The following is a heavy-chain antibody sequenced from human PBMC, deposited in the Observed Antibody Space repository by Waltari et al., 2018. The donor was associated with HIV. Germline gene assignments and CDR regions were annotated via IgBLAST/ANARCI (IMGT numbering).Heavy chain of an antibody. D-gene: IGHD3-10*01. J-gene: IGHJ6*02. CDR1: GYTFTSYD. CDR3: ARGVRLLWFGEPTFYYGMDV. V-gene: IGHV1-8*02. CDR2: MNPNSGNT. Sequence: QVQLVQSGAEVKKPGASVKVSGKASGYTFTSYDIKWVRQATGQGREWMGWMNPNSGNTGYAQKFQGRVTMTRNTSISTAYMELSSLRSEDTAVYYCARGVRLLWFGEPTFYYGMDVWGQGTTVTVSS.